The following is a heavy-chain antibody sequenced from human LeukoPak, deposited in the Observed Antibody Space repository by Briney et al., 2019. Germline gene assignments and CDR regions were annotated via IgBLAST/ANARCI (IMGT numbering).Heavy chain of an antibody. CDR3: VKDYRVGSSPAIGDF. V-gene: IGHV3-23*01. J-gene: IGHJ4*02. CDR2: LIENGATT. Sequence: QPGGSLRLSCAASGLTFSSHAMSWVRKAPGKGLEWVSGLIENGATTYYADSVKGRFTISRDNSRNTMYLQMNSLRAEDTAVYYCVKDYRVGSSPAIGDFWGQGTLVTVSS. CDR1: GLTFSSHA. D-gene: IGHD1-26*01.